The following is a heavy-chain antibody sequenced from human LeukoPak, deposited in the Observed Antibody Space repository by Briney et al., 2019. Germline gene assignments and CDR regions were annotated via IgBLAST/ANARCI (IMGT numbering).Heavy chain of an antibody. J-gene: IGHJ1*01. D-gene: IGHD2-21*01. CDR2: IIPIFGTA. CDR3: ARDSSEFRSLIPH. V-gene: IGHV1-69*01. Sequence: ASVKVSCKASGGTFSSHAISWVRQAPGQGLEWMGGIIPIFGTAKYAQKFQGRVTITADESTSTAYMELSSLRSEDTAVYYCARDSSEFRSLIPHWGQGTLVTVSS. CDR1: GGTFSSHA.